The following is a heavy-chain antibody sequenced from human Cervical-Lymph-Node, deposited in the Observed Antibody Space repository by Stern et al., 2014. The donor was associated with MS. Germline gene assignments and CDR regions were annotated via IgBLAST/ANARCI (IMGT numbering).Heavy chain of an antibody. CDR2: IYYSGST. D-gene: IGHD1-26*01. CDR1: GGSISSGGDY. Sequence: QVQLQESGPGLVKPSQTLSLTCTVFGGSISSGGDYWSWVRQHPGKGLEWIGFIYYSGSTYYNPSLKSRATMSVDTSKNQFSLKLSSVTAADTAVYYCARRSGSYSGWFDPWGQGTLVIVSA. V-gene: IGHV4-31*03. CDR3: ARRSGSYSGWFDP. J-gene: IGHJ5*02.